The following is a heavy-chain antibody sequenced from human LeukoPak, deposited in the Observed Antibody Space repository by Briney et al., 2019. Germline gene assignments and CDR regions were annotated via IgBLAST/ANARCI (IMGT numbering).Heavy chain of an antibody. CDR1: GFTFSFYT. CDR3: AREVDGGFDP. J-gene: IGHJ5*02. Sequence: PGGSLRLSCAASGFTFSFYTVHWVRQAPGKGLESVSAISTNGDSTYYVNSVKDRFTISRDNSKNTLYLQMGSLRVEDMAVYYCAREVDGGFDPWGQGTLVTVSS. CDR2: ISTNGDST. V-gene: IGHV3-64*01. D-gene: IGHD3-16*01.